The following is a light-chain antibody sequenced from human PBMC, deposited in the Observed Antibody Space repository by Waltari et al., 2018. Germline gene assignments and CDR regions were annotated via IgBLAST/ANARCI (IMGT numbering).Light chain of an antibody. J-gene: IGKJ2*01. V-gene: IGKV4-1*01. CDR1: QSILYSSNHKNY. Sequence: DIVMTQSPDSLAVSLGERATFNCKSSQSILYSSNHKNYLAWYQQKPGQPPKLLIYWASTRESGVPDRFSVSGSGTDFTLTISSLQAEDVAVYYCHQYYTTPYTFGQGTKLEIK. CDR2: WAS. CDR3: HQYYTTPYT.